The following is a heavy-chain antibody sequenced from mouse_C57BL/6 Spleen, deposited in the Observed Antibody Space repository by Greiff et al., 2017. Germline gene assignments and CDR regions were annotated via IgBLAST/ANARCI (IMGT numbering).Heavy chain of an antibody. CDR1: GFTFSSSA. Sequence: EVMLVESGEGLVQPGGSLILSCAASGFTFSSSAMSWVRQTPEKGLEWVAYICSGGDYIYYADTVKGRFTISRDNARNILYLQRISLTSEDTAMYYGTRDDYDWYFDVWATGTTVTVSS. V-gene: IGHV5-9-1*02. J-gene: IGHJ1*03. CDR3: TRDDYDWYFDV. D-gene: IGHD2-4*01. CDR2: ICSGGDYI.